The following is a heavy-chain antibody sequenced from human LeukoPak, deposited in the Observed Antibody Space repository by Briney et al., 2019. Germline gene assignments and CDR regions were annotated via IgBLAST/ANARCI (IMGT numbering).Heavy chain of an antibody. CDR1: GFTFSSYG. Sequence: PGGSLRLSCAASGFTFSSYGMHWVRQAPGKGLEWVAVISYDGSSKYYADSVKGRFTISRDNSKNTLYLQMNSLRAEDTAVYYCAKDRLGGELYYWGQGTLVTVSS. D-gene: IGHD3-16*01. J-gene: IGHJ4*02. V-gene: IGHV3-30*18. CDR2: ISYDGSSK. CDR3: AKDRLGGELYY.